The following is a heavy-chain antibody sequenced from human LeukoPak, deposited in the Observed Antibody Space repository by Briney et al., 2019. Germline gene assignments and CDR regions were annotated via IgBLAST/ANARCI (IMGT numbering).Heavy chain of an antibody. Sequence: PSETLSLTCTVSGGSVSSTSHYWGWVRQPPGQGLEWIVSMYYSGNTYYNPSLKSRVTISVDTSRNQFSLKLSSVTAADTAVYYCARLSSVNWFDPWGQGTLVTVSS. CDR2: MYYSGNT. V-gene: IGHV4-39*01. J-gene: IGHJ5*02. CDR1: GGSVSSTSHY. D-gene: IGHD3-16*02. CDR3: ARLSSVNWFDP.